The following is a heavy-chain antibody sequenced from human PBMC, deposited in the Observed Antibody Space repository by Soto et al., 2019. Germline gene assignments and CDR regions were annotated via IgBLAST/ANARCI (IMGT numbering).Heavy chain of an antibody. CDR1: GGSMSRGAYH. Sequence: PSETRSLTSPVQGGSMSRGAYHWRWVRQPPGEGLGWIGYIFYSGSTSYNPSLKSRVTISVDTSNNQFTLKLSSVTAADTAVYYCANGRHSHYFYDSSGSQTYWGQGTLVTVSS. D-gene: IGHD3-22*01. CDR3: ANGRHSHYFYDSSGSQTY. CDR2: IFYSGST. J-gene: IGHJ4*02. V-gene: IGHV4-30-4*01.